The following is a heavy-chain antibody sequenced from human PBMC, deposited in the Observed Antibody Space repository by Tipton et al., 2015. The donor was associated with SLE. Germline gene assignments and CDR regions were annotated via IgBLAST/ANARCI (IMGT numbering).Heavy chain of an antibody. CDR1: GGSMSSDTYY. J-gene: IGHJ3*02. V-gene: IGHV4-61*10. Sequence: PGLVKPSETLSLTCAVSGGSMSSDTYYWSWIRQPAGKGLECIGHVSSRGSPTYHPSLKSRVTISVDTSKNQFSLRLTSVTAADTAVYYCARRPMGLAAFDIWGQGTVVTVSS. D-gene: IGHD3-16*01. CDR3: ARRPMGLAAFDI. CDR2: VSSRGSP.